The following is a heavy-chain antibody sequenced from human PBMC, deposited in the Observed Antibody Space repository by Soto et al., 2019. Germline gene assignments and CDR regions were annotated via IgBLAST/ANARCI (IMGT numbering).Heavy chain of an antibody. V-gene: IGHV1-69*01. CDR2: IIPIFSSR. D-gene: IGHD1-26*01. CDR1: RDTFNTYA. CDR3: ARGESYLGV. Sequence: QVQLVQSGAEVKKPGSSVKVSCKTSRDTFNTYAFNWVRQAPGQGLEWMGWIIPIFSSRNYAEKFQGRVTITPDESTSTAYMELRSLRFEDTAVYYCARGESYLGVWGQATTVTVSS. J-gene: IGHJ6*02.